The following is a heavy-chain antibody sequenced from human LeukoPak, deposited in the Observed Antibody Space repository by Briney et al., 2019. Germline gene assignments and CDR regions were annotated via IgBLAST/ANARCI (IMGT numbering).Heavy chain of an antibody. J-gene: IGHJ4*02. CDR2: ISGSGDST. V-gene: IGHV3-23*01. CDR3: AKQLGRNYFEY. Sequence: PGGSLRLSCAASGFTFSSYAMNCVRQAPGKGLEWVSTISGSGDSTYYADSVKGRFTISRDNSKNTLYLQMNSLRAEDTAVYYCAKQLGRNYFEYWGQGTLVTVSS. D-gene: IGHD7-27*01. CDR1: GFTFSSYA.